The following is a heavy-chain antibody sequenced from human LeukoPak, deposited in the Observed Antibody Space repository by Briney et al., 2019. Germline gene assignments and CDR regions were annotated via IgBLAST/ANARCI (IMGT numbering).Heavy chain of an antibody. CDR3: ARDLFDSNLYYSSTSCSPPDY. J-gene: IGHJ4*02. Sequence: RSGGSLRLSCAASGFTFDDYGMSWVRQAPGKGLEWVSGINWNGGSTGYADSVKGRFTISRDNAKNSLYLQMNSLRAEDTALYYCARDLFDSNLYYSSTSCSPPDYWGQGTLVTVSS. V-gene: IGHV3-20*04. D-gene: IGHD2-2*01. CDR2: INWNGGST. CDR1: GFTFDDYG.